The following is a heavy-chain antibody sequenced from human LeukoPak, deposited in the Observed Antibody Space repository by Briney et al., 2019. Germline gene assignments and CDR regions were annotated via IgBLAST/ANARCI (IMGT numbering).Heavy chain of an antibody. CDR1: GGSISSGGYY. Sequence: PSETLSLTCTVSGGSISSGGYYWSWIRQHPGKGLEWIGYIYYSGSTYYNPSLKSRVTISVDTSKNQFSLKLSSVTAADTAVYYCARDVVAATGYYYYGMDVWAKGPRSPSP. CDR2: IYYSGST. CDR3: ARDVVAATGYYYYGMDV. D-gene: IGHD2-15*01. J-gene: IGHJ6*02. V-gene: IGHV4-31*03.